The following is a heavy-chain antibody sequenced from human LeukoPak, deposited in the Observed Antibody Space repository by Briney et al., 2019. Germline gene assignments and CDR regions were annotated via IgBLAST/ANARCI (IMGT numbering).Heavy chain of an antibody. J-gene: IGHJ4*02. D-gene: IGHD1-26*01. CDR2: ISYDGSNK. CDR3: EVGATNSFDY. V-gene: IGHV3-30-3*01. CDR1: GFTFSSYA. Sequence: GGSLRLSCAASGFTFSSYAMLWVRQAPGKGLEWVAVISYDGSNKYYADSVKGRFTISRDNSKNTLYLQMNSLRAEDTAVYYCEVGATNSFDYWGQGTLVTVSS.